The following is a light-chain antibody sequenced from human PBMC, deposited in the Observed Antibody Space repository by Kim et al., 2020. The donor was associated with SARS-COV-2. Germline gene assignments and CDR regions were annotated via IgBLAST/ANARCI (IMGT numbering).Light chain of an antibody. CDR1: QDISRY. CDR2: ATS. Sequence: SVGDRGTITCRASQDISRYVNWYHQKTGKAPKLVIYATSTLHSGAPSRVSGSGSGTDFTLTISSLQPDDFATYYCQQSYSTTVYTFGQGTKVDIK. J-gene: IGKJ2*01. CDR3: QQSYSTTVYT. V-gene: IGKV1-39*01.